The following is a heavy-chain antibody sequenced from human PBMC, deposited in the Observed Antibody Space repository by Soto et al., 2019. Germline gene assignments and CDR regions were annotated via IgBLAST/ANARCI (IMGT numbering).Heavy chain of an antibody. V-gene: IGHV1-69*13. CDR2: ITPIFGTA. J-gene: IGHJ6*02. Sequence: SVKVSCKASGGTFSSYAISWVRQAPGQGLEWMGGITPIFGTANYAQKFQGRVTITADESTSTAYMELSSLRSEDTAVYYCARDAGGSSYYYGMDVWGQGTTVTVSS. CDR3: ARDAGGSSYYYGMDV. CDR1: GGTFSSYA. D-gene: IGHD2-15*01.